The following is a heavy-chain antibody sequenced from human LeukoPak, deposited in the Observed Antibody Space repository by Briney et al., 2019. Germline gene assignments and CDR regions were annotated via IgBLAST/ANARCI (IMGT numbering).Heavy chain of an antibody. CDR2: IFYSGST. J-gene: IGHJ4*02. CDR3: ARTTVPTSMHFDY. V-gene: IGHV4-30-4*01. D-gene: IGHD4-17*01. CDR1: GGSISSGDYY. Sequence: SETLSLTCTVSGGSISSGDYYWSWIRQPPGKGLEWIGYIFYSGSTYYSPSLKSRVTMSVDTSKNQFSLKLSSVTAADTAVYYCARTTVPTSMHFDYWGQGTLDTVSS.